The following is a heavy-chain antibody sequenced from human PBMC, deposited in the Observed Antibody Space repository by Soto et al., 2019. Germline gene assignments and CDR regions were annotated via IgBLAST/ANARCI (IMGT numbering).Heavy chain of an antibody. D-gene: IGHD3-22*01. J-gene: IGHJ4*02. CDR1: GFTFSSYA. CDR2: ISYDGSNK. CDR3: ARVPYYYDSSGYYS. V-gene: IGHV3-30-3*01. Sequence: PGGSLRLSCAASGFTFSSYAMHWVRQAPGKGLEWVAVISYDGSNKYYADSVKGRFTISRDNSKNTLYLQMNSLRAEDTAVYYCARVPYYYDSSGYYSWGQGTLVTGSS.